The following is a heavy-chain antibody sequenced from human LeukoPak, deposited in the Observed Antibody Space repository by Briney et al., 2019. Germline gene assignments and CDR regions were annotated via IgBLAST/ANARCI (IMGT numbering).Heavy chain of an antibody. CDR3: ARSNKDYYVSYYLDV. V-gene: IGHV3-20*04. CDR2: VNRNGDSK. J-gene: IGHJ6*03. Sequence: PGGTLRLACADSGFTFGDYGRRWVRQAPGKGLEGVSGVNRNGDSKVYADSVKGRLTICRENARNSLYLQMNSLRAEDTALYYCARSNKDYYVSYYLDVWAKGTTVTVSS. CDR1: GFTFGDYG.